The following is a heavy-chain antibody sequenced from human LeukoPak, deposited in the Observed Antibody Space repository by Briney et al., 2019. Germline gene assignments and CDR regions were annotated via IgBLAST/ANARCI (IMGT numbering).Heavy chain of an antibody. CDR1: GYTFTGYY. D-gene: IGHD4-23*01. CDR3: ARGGDDYGGNSFPCGY. CDR2: INPNSGGT. V-gene: IGHV1-2*02. J-gene: IGHJ4*02. Sequence: ASVKVSCKASGYTFTGYYMHWLRQAPGQGLEWMGWINPNSGGTNYAQKFQGRVTMTRDTSISTAYMELSRLRSDDTAVYYCARGGDDYGGNSFPCGYWGQGTLVTVSS.